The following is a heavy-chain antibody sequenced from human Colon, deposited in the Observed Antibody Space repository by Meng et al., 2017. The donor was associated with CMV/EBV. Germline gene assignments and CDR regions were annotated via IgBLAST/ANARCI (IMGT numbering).Heavy chain of an antibody. J-gene: IGHJ5*02. D-gene: IGHD1-1*01. CDR1: GGSIIDNFQ. V-gene: IGHV4-39*07. Sequence: SETLSLTCSVSGGSIIDNFQWGWIRQPPGKGLEWIGNIYHLGGASYNPSLRSRVTMSVNTSKNQFSLKLTSVTAADTAMYYCVRDQMTMTSDAGLGYLRLDPWGQGTLVTVSS. CDR2: IYHLGGA. CDR3: VRDQMTMTSDAGLGYLRLDP.